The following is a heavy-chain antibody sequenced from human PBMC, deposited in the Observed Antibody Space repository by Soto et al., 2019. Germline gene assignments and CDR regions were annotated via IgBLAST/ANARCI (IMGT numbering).Heavy chain of an antibody. CDR1: GGTFSSYA. Sequence: SVKVSCKASGGTFSSYAISWVRQAPGQGLEWMGGIIPIFGTANYAQKFQGRVTITADKSTSTAYMELSSLRSEDTAVYYCARMHSYDEYYFDYCRQLPLFTASS. CDR3: ARMHSYDEYYFDY. D-gene: IGHD5-18*01. CDR2: IIPIFGTA. V-gene: IGHV1-69*06. J-gene: IGHJ4*02.